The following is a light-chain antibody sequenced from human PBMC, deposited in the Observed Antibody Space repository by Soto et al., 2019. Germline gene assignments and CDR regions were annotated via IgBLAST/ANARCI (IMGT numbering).Light chain of an antibody. CDR1: QSVSSY. J-gene: IGKJ5*01. V-gene: IGKV3-11*01. Sequence: EIVLTQSPATLSLSPGERATLSCRASQSVSSYLAWYQQKPGQAPRLLIYDASNRATGIPARFSGSESGTDFTLIISSLEPEDFAVYYCQQRSNWPPPSITFGQGTRLEIK. CDR3: QQRSNWPPPSIT. CDR2: DAS.